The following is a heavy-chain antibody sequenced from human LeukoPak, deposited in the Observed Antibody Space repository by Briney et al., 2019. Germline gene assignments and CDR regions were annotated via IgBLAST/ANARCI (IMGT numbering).Heavy chain of an antibody. J-gene: IGHJ5*02. D-gene: IGHD2-2*01. Sequence: GASVTVSCKVSGYTLTELSMHWVRQAPGKGLEWMGGFDPEVGETIYAQKFQGRVTMTEDTSTDTAYMELSSLRSEDTAVYYCATLGYCSSTSCYENWFDPWGQGTLVTVSS. V-gene: IGHV1-24*01. CDR2: FDPEVGET. CDR3: ATLGYCSSTSCYENWFDP. CDR1: GYTLTELS.